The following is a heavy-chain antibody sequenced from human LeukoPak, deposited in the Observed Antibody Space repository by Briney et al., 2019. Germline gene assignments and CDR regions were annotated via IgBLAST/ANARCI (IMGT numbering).Heavy chain of an antibody. CDR1: GYSLSSNNYS. CDR2: IYHSGST. CDR3: ARELTAVAGTVYFDY. D-gene: IGHD6-19*01. J-gene: IGHJ4*02. Sequence: PSETLSLTCSVSGYSLSSNNYSGRWIRHPPGKGLEWLGCIYHSGSTHYNPYLKSRVPISVDTSKNQFYLKLSSVPAADTAVYYCARELTAVAGTVYFDYWGQGTMVTVSS. V-gene: IGHV4-39*07.